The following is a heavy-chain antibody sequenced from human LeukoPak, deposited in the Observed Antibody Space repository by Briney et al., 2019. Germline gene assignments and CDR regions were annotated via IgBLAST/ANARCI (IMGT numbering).Heavy chain of an antibody. D-gene: IGHD3-16*01. V-gene: IGHV3-23*01. J-gene: IGHJ6*03. CDR1: GFTFSHYA. CDR3: AKHQGDYYYYLDV. CDR2: ISDRGIAT. Sequence: PGGSLRLSCSASGFTFSHYAMSWVRQAPGKGLEWVSTISDRGIATYYADSVKGRFTVSRDNSKNTLSLQVSSLRAEDTAIYYCAKHQGDYYYYLDVWGKGTTVTVSS.